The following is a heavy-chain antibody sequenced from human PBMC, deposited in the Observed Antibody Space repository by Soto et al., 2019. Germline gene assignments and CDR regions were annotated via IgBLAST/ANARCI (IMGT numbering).Heavy chain of an antibody. V-gene: IGHV3-21*01. CDR1: GFTFSTHS. D-gene: IGHD2-8*01. CDR2: ISSGSDYI. J-gene: IGHJ4*02. Sequence: EVEVVESGGGLVKPGGSLRLSCAASGFTFSTHSMNWVRQAPGKGLEWVSSISSGSDYIYYADSLKGRFTISRDNAKNSLYLQINSLRAEDTAVYYCARDSGVFDSWGQGTLVTVSS. CDR3: ARDSGVFDS.